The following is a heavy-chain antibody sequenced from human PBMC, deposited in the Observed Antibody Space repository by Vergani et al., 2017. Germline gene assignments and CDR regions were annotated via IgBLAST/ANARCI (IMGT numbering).Heavy chain of an antibody. D-gene: IGHD1-1*01. CDR1: GYSFTSYW. CDR2: IYPGDSDT. Sequence: EVQLVQSGAEVKKPGASLKISCTGSGYSFTSYWIGWVRQMPGKGLEWMGIIYPGDSDTRYSPSFQGQVTISADKSISTAYLQWSSLKASDTAMYYCARRVVTGTTWPRAFDIWGQGTMVTVSS. CDR3: ARRVVTGTTWPRAFDI. J-gene: IGHJ3*02. V-gene: IGHV5-51*03.